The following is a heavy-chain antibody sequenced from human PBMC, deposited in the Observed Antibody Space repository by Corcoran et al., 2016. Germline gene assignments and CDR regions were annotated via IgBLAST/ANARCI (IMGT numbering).Heavy chain of an antibody. CDR2: ISHDGSTK. Sequence: QVQLVESGGGVVQPGRSLRLSCVVSGFTFRSYGIHWVRQAPVKGLEWVAVISHDGSTKYYADSVKGRFTISRDNSKNTLYLQMNSLTFEDTAVYYCARDRGRMGSLELDNYHFGKDVWGQGTTVTVSS. CDR3: ARDRGRMGSLELDNYHFGKDV. V-gene: IGHV3-30*03. D-gene: IGHD1-7*01. CDR1: GFTFRSYG. J-gene: IGHJ6*02.